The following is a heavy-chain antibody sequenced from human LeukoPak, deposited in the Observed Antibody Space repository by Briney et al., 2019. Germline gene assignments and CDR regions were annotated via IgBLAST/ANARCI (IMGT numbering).Heavy chain of an antibody. J-gene: IGHJ4*02. Sequence: GGSLRLSCAASGFTFSSYSMNWVRQAPGKGLEWVSSISSSSSYIYYADSVKGRFTISRDNAKNSLYLQMNSLRAEDTAVYYCARCSSFGYYFDYWGQGTLVTVSS. CDR3: ARCSSFGYYFDY. CDR2: ISSSSSYI. CDR1: GFTFSSYS. D-gene: IGHD3-10*02. V-gene: IGHV3-21*01.